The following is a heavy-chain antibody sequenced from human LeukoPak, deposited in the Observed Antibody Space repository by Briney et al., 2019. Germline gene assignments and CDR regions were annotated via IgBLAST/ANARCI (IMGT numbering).Heavy chain of an antibody. CDR3: ARFSAAGATAFDI. J-gene: IGHJ3*02. CDR2: IYPGDPDT. CDR1: GYSFTSYW. Sequence: GEALKISCKGSGYSFTSYWIGWVRQVPGKGLEWMGIIYPGDPDTRHSPSFQGQVTISADKSISTAYLKWSSLKASDSAMYYCARFSAAGATAFDIWGQGTMVTVSS. V-gene: IGHV5-51*01. D-gene: IGHD1-26*01.